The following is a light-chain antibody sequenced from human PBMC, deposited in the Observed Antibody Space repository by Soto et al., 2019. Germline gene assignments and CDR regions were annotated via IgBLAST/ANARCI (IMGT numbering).Light chain of an antibody. V-gene: IGKV3-15*01. CDR1: QSVRTN. CDR2: GAS. J-gene: IGKJ1*01. Sequence: EIGLTQSPATLSVSPGERATLSCWASQSVRTNIAWYQQKPGKAPRLLIYGASTRATGIPARLSGSGYGTELTITISSLQSEDFEVYCCQQYNNSTQTFGHGTQVDI. CDR3: QQYNNSTQT.